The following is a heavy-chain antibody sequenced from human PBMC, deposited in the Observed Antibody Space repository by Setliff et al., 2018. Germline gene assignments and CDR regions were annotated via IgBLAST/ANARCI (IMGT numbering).Heavy chain of an antibody. CDR1: GFSLSNARMG. V-gene: IGHV2-26*01. CDR2: IFSNDEK. D-gene: IGHD3-22*01. CDR3: ARAYYDSSGYYPLVY. J-gene: IGHJ4*02. Sequence: SGPTLVNPTGTLTLTCTVSGFSLSNARMGVSWIRQPPGKALEWLAHIFSNDEKSYSTSLKSRLTISKDTSKSQVVLTMTNMDPVDTATYYCARAYYDSSGYYPLVYWGQGTLVTVSS.